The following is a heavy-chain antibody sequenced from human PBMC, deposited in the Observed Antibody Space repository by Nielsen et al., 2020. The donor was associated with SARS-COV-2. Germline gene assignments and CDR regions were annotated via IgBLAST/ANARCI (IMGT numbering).Heavy chain of an antibody. J-gene: IGHJ6*02. CDR3: ARGRWGPSRLLNYYYYAMDV. D-gene: IGHD7-27*01. CDR2: IYDSGNT. CDR1: GGAISSYY. V-gene: IGHV4-59*08. Sequence: SETLSLTCTVSGGAISSYYWTWIRQPPEKGLEWIAYIYDSGNTNYNPSLKSRATISLDPSKSQFSLKLSSVTATDTAVYYCARGRWGPSRLLNYYYYAMDVWGQGTTVTVSS.